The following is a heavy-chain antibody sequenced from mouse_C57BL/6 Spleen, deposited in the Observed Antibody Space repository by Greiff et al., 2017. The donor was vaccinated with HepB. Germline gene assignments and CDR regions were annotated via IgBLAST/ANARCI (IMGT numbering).Heavy chain of an antibody. CDR2: INPNNGGT. V-gene: IGHV1-26*01. CDR1: GYTFTDYY. D-gene: IGHD1-1*01. J-gene: IGHJ2*01. CDR3: AREGIITTVVATRFDY. Sequence: EVQLQQSGPELVKPGASVKISCKASGYTFTDYYMNWVKQSHGKSLEWIGDINPNNGGTSYNQKFKGKATLTVDKSSSTAYMELRSLTSEDSAVYYCAREGIITTVVATRFDYWGQGTTLTVSS.